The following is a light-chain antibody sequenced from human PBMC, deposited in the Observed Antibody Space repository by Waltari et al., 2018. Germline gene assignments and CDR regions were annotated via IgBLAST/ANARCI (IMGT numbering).Light chain of an antibody. CDR3: AAWDDSLTGYV. J-gene: IGLJ1*01. V-gene: IGLV1-44*01. CDR1: TSNVGSTS. CDR2: SNP. Sequence: QSVLTQSPSASGTPAPRVTIPCPVSTSNVGSTSVNWYQNPPGTAPKPLIYSNPQRTSGVPDRFSGSKSGTSASLAISGLQSEDEAEYFCAAWDDSLTGYVFGTGTKVTVL.